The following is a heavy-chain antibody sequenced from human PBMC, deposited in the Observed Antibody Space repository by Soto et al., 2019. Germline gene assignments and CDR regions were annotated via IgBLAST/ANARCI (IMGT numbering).Heavy chain of an antibody. D-gene: IGHD5-18*01. CDR1: GYTLTELS. V-gene: IGHV1-24*01. CDR2: FDPEDGET. Sequence: ASVKVSCKVSGYTLTELSMHWVRQAPGKGLEWMGGFDPEDGETIYAQKFQGRVTMTEDTSTDTAYMELSSLRSEDTAVYYCATPDTAMVLDAFDIWGQGTMDTVSS. J-gene: IGHJ3*02. CDR3: ATPDTAMVLDAFDI.